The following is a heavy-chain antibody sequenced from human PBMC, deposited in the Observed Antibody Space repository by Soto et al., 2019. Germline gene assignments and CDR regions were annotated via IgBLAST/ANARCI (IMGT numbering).Heavy chain of an antibody. V-gene: IGHV1-18*01. J-gene: IGHJ4*02. CDR3: ARSAAGPPFDY. D-gene: IGHD6-13*01. Sequence: ASVKFSCKSSGYTFTTDGITWVRQAPGQGLDWMGWISAYNGNTNYSQKLQGRVTILTDTSTSTAYMELRSLRSDDTAVYYCARSAAGPPFDYWGQGTLVTVSS. CDR2: ISAYNGNT. CDR1: GYTFTTDG.